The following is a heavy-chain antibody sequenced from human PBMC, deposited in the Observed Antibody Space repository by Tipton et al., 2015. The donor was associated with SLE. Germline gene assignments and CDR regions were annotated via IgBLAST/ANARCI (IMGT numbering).Heavy chain of an antibody. J-gene: IGHJ4*02. CDR1: GGAISSNY. CDR2: IYTSGTT. Sequence: TLSLTCSVSGGAISSNYWSWIRQSPGKGLEWIGVIYTSGTTNYTPSLKSRVTISVDTSKNQFSLKLSSVTAADTAVYYCARLFDYDFWSGYLDYWGQGTPVTVSS. V-gene: IGHV4-4*09. CDR3: ARLFDYDFWSGYLDY. D-gene: IGHD3-3*01.